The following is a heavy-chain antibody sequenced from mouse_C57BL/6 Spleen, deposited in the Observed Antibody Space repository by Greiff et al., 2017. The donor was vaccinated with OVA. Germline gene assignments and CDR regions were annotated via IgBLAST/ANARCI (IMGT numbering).Heavy chain of an antibody. Sequence: EVKVVESGEGLVKPGGSLKLSCAASGFTFSSYAMSWVRQTPEKRLEWVAYISSGGDYIYYADTVKGRFTISRDNARNTLYLQMSSLKSEDTAMYYCTRAPDGYYMDYWGQGTSVTVSS. CDR1: GFTFSSYA. D-gene: IGHD2-3*01. CDR3: TRAPDGYYMDY. V-gene: IGHV5-9-1*02. J-gene: IGHJ4*01. CDR2: ISSGGDYI.